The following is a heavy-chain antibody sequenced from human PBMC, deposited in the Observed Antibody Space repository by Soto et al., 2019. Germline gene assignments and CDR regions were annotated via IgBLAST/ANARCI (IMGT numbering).Heavy chain of an antibody. Sequence: PSETLSLTCAVYGGSFSGYYWSWIRQPPVNGLEWIGEINHSGSTNYNPSLKSRVTISVDTSENQFSLKLSSVTAADTAVYYCASITYLLNGDYPWGQGTLVTVSS. CDR1: GGSFSGYY. D-gene: IGHD4-17*01. V-gene: IGHV4-34*01. CDR2: INHSGST. CDR3: ASITYLLNGDYP. J-gene: IGHJ5*02.